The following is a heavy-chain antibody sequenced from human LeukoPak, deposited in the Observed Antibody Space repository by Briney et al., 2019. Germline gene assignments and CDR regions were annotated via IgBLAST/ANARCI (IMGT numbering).Heavy chain of an antibody. CDR1: GYTFTYYG. CDR2: ISAYNGDT. Sequence: ASVKVSCKASGYTFTYYGITWVRQAPGQGLEYMGWISAYNGDTSYAQKVQGRVTMTTDTSTNTAYMELRSLGSDDTAMYYCARKPKSDALDYWGQGTLITVSS. V-gene: IGHV1-18*01. CDR3: ARKPKSDALDY. J-gene: IGHJ4*02.